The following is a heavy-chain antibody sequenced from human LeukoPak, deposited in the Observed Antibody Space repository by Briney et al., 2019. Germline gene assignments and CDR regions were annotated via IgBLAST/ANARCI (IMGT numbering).Heavy chain of an antibody. Sequence: PGGSLRLSCAASGFTFSSYAMTWVRQAPGKGLEWVSAISGSGGITYYADSVKGRFTISRDNSKKTLHLQMNSLRAEDTAVYFCAKDSTRDSSGIDAFDIWGQGTMVTVSS. J-gene: IGHJ3*02. CDR1: GFTFSSYA. CDR2: ISGSGGIT. V-gene: IGHV3-23*01. D-gene: IGHD3-22*01. CDR3: AKDSTRDSSGIDAFDI.